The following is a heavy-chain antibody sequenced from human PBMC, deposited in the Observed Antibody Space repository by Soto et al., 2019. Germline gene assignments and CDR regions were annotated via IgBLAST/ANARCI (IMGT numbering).Heavy chain of an antibody. J-gene: IGHJ6*02. CDR1: GYTFTSYQ. V-gene: IGHV1-46*01. Sequence: QMQLVQSGAEVKKPGASVKVSCKASGYTFTSYQMHWVRQAPGQGLEWMGMINPSGGRVTNAPRFQGRVMMTRDTSTNTFYMELRSLRSEDTAVYYCARDGPPTTTGVGPSYTRDVWGQGTTVTVS. CDR3: ARDGPPTTTGVGPSYTRDV. D-gene: IGHD3-3*01. CDR2: INPSGGRV.